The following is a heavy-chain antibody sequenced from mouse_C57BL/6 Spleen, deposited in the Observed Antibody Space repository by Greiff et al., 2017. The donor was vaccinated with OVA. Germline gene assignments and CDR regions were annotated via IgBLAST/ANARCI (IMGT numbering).Heavy chain of an antibody. D-gene: IGHD2-5*01. J-gene: IGHJ4*01. CDR1: GFSLTSYG. V-gene: IGHV2-5*01. Sequence: VQLVESGPGLVQPSQSLSITCTVSGFSLTSYGVHWVRQSPGKGLEWLGVIWRGGSTDYNAAFMSRLRITKDNSKSQVFFKMNSLQADDTAIYYCAKKGDSNDAMDYWGQGTSVTVSS. CDR2: IWRGGST. CDR3: AKKGDSNDAMDY.